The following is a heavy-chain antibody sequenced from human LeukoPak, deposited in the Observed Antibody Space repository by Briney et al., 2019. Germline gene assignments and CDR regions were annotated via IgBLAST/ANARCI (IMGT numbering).Heavy chain of an antibody. CDR3: ARDRGYNWNPYYLDY. CDR2: INPNSGDT. Sequence: GASVKVSCKASGYTFTSYDINWVRQATGQGLEWMGRINPNSGDTNYAQNFQGRVTMTRDTSGSTAYMELSRLRSDDTAVYFCARDRGYNWNPYYLDYWAREPWSPSPQ. J-gene: IGHJ4*02. CDR1: GYTFTSYD. D-gene: IGHD1-1*01. V-gene: IGHV1-2*06.